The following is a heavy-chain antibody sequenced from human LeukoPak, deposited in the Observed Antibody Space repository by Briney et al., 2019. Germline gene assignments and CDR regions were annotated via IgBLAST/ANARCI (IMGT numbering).Heavy chain of an antibody. CDR3: ARDVSVSGMDV. J-gene: IGHJ6*02. D-gene: IGHD5/OR15-5a*01. Sequence: PGGSLRLSCAASGFTFTDYWMSWVRQAPGKGLEWVANIKRDGSEKYYVDSVKGRFTISRDNPKKSVYLQMNSLRAEDTAIYYCARDVSVSGMDVWGQRTTVIVSS. CDR2: IKRDGSEK. CDR1: GFTFTDYW. V-gene: IGHV3-7*01.